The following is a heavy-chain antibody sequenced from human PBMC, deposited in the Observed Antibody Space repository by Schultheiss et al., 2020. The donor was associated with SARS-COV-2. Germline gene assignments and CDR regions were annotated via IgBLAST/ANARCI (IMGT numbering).Heavy chain of an antibody. V-gene: IGHV3-23*01. CDR3: AKTTYSSSWYWVNAFDI. J-gene: IGHJ3*02. Sequence: GGSLRLSCAASGFTFSSYSMNWVRQAPGKGLEWVSAISGSGGSTYYADSVKGRFTISRDNSKNTLYLQMNSLRAEDTAVYYCAKTTYSSSWYWVNAFDIWGQGTMVTVSS. D-gene: IGHD6-13*01. CDR1: GFTFSSYS. CDR2: ISGSGGST.